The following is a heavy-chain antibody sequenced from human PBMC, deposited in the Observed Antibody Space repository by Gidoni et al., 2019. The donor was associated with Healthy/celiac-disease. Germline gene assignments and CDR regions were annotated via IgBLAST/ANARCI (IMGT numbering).Heavy chain of an antibody. Sequence: QVQLVQSGAEVKKPGASVKVSCKASGYTFTGYYMHWVRQAPGQGLEWMGWINPNSGGTNYAQKFQGRVTMTRDTSISTAYMGLSRLRSDDTAVYYCARLGGYSYGYGGAFDIWGQGTMVTVSS. J-gene: IGHJ3*02. D-gene: IGHD5-18*01. CDR1: GYTFTGYY. V-gene: IGHV1-2*02. CDR2: INPNSGGT. CDR3: ARLGGYSYGYGGAFDI.